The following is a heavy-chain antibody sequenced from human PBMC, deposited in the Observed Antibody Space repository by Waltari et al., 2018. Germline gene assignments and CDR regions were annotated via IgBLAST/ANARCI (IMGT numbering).Heavy chain of an antibody. Sequence: QVQLQQWGAGLLKPSETLSLTCAVYGGSFSGYYWSWIRQPPGTGLGWIGEINHSGSTNYNPSLKSRVTISVDTSKNQFSLKLSSVTAADTAVYYCARVPSYYYGSGSYYKNRYFDYWGQGTLVTVSS. CDR1: GGSFSGYY. J-gene: IGHJ4*02. V-gene: IGHV4-34*01. CDR3: ARVPSYYYGSGSYYKNRYFDY. D-gene: IGHD3-10*01. CDR2: INHSGST.